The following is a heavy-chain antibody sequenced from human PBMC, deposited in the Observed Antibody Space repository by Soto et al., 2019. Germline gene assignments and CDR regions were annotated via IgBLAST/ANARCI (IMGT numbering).Heavy chain of an antibody. J-gene: IGHJ3*02. CDR2: IRSKTDGGTT. Sequence: EVQLVESGGGLVEPGGSLRLSCAASGITFSNAWMNWVRKAPGKGLEYIGRIRSKTDGGTTEYAAPVEGRFTVSRDDSKNTLYLQMSGLKTEDTAVYYCTTTRTSTNVFDNWGQGTLVTVSS. D-gene: IGHD1-7*01. V-gene: IGHV3-15*01. CDR3: TTTRTSTNVFDN. CDR1: GITFSNAW.